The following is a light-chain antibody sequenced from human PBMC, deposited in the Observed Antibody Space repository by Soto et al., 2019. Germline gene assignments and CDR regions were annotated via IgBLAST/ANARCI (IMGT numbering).Light chain of an antibody. Sequence: IVLKQSLVTLSLPQGERATHSCRASQSVSRYLAWYQQKPGQAPRLLLYDAANRATGIPARFSGSGSGTDVTLPISSLLPADVAVYYCHQYYNFPPSTFGQGSLLDIK. CDR3: HQYYNFPPST. CDR2: DAA. CDR1: QSVSRY. J-gene: IGKJ5*01. V-gene: IGKV3-11*01.